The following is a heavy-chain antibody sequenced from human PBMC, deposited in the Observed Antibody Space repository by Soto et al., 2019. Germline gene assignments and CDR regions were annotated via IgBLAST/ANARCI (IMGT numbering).Heavy chain of an antibody. V-gene: IGHV5-51*01. D-gene: IGHD6-13*01. Sequence: TPGESLKISCKGSGYSFTSYWIGWVRQMPGKGLEWMGIIYPGDSDTRYSPSFQGQVTISADKSISTAYLQWSSLKASDTAMYYCARTSASGKYYYGMDVWGQGTTVTVSS. J-gene: IGHJ6*02. CDR3: ARTSASGKYYYGMDV. CDR2: IYPGDSDT. CDR1: GYSFTSYW.